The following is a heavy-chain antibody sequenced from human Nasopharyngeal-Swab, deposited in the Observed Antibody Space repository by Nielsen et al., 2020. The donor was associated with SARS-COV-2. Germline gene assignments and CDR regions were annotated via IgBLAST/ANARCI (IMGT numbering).Heavy chain of an antibody. J-gene: IGHJ4*02. CDR3: ARIPGVGATRGGFDY. Sequence: WIRQPPGKALEWLALIDWGDDKYYSTSLKTRLTISKDTSKNQVVLTMTNMDPVDTATYYCARIPGVGATRGGFDYWGQGTLVTVSS. V-gene: IGHV2-70*01. D-gene: IGHD1-26*01. CDR2: IDWGDDK.